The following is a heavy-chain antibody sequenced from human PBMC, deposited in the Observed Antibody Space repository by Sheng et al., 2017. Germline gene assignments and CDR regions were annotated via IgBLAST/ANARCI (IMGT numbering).Heavy chain of an antibody. J-gene: IGHJ4*02. D-gene: IGHD2-2*01. V-gene: IGHV4-34*01. CDR3: ARGYCSSTSCYFDY. Sequence: QVQLQQWGAGLLKPSETLSLTCAVYGGSFSGYYWSWIRQPPGKGLEWIGEINHSGSTNYNPSLKSRVTISVDTSKNQFSLKLSSVTAADTAVYYCARGYCSSTSCYFDYWGQGTLVTVSS. CDR1: GGSFSGYY. CDR2: INHSGST.